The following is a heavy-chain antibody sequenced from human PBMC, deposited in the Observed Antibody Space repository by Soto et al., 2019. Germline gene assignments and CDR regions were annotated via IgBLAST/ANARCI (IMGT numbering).Heavy chain of an antibody. CDR1: GYSFTSYW. V-gene: IGHV5-10-1*04. J-gene: IGHJ6*02. Sequence: GESLKISCKGFGYSFTSYWISWVRQMPGKGLEWMGRIDPSDSYTRYSPSFQGQVTISADKSINSVYLQWSSLKASDTALYYCARAPTAGYSYYYGMDVWGQGTTVTVSS. CDR2: IDPSDSYT. D-gene: IGHD5-18*01. CDR3: ARAPTAGYSYYYGMDV.